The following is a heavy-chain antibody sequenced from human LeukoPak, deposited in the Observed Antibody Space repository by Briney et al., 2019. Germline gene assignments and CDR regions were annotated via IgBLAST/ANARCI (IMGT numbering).Heavy chain of an antibody. J-gene: IGHJ6*03. CDR2: IYSGGST. CDR1: GFTVSSNY. CDR3: ASGSYWYYYYYMDV. Sequence: PGGSLRLSCAASGFTVSSNYMSWVRQAPGKGLEWVSVIYSGGSTYYADSVKGRLTISRDNSKNTLYLQMNSLRAEDTAVYYCASGSYWYYYYYMDVWGKRTTVTVSS. D-gene: IGHD1-26*01. V-gene: IGHV3-53*01.